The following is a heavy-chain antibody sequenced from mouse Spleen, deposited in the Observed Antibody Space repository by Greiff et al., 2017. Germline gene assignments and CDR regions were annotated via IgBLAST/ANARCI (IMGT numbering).Heavy chain of an antibody. J-gene: IGHJ2*01. V-gene: IGHV1-64*01. D-gene: IGHD1-1*01. CDR2: IHPNSGST. CDR3: AIYYGSSFPLDY. Sequence: QVQLQQSGAELVKPGASVKLSCKASGYTFTSYWMHWVKQRPGQGLEWIGMIHPNSGSTNYNEKFKSKATLTVDKSSSTAYMQLSSLTSEDSAVYYCAIYYGSSFPLDYWGQGTTLTVSS. CDR1: GYTFTSYW.